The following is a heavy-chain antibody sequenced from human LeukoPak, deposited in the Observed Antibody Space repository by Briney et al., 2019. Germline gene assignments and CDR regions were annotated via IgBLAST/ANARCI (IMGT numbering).Heavy chain of an antibody. CDR1: GGTFSSYA. CDR2: IIPIFGTA. Sequence: ASVKVSCKASGGTFSSYAISWVRQAPGQGLEWMGGIIPIFGTANYAQKFQGRVTITADKSTSTAYMELSSLRSEDTAVYYCAKVWLFDYDSSGPDYWGQGTLVTVSS. J-gene: IGHJ4*02. CDR3: AKVWLFDYDSSGPDY. D-gene: IGHD3-22*01. V-gene: IGHV1-69*06.